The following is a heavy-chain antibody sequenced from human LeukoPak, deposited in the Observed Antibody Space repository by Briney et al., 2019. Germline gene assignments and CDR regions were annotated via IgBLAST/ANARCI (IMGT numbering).Heavy chain of an antibody. CDR3: ARDTGAYYDSGDLDY. CDR1: GFTFSSYS. J-gene: IGHJ4*02. D-gene: IGHD3-22*01. Sequence: GGSLRLSCAASGFTFSSYSMNWVRQAPGKGLEWVSSISSSSSYIYYADSVKGRFTISRDNAKNSLYLQMNSLRAEDTAVYYCARDTGAYYDSGDLDYWGQGTLVTVSS. V-gene: IGHV3-21*01. CDR2: ISSSSSYI.